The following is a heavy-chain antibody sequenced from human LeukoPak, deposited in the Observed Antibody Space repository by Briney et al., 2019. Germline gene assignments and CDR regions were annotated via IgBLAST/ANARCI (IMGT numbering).Heavy chain of an antibody. Sequence: RASVKVSCKASGYTFTSYAMNWVRQAPGQGLEWMGWINTNTGNPTYAQGFTGRFVFSLDTSVSTAYLQISSLKAEDTAVYYCARAPFWSGYHGSFDYWGQGTLVTVSS. V-gene: IGHV7-4-1*02. CDR3: ARAPFWSGYHGSFDY. J-gene: IGHJ4*02. CDR1: GYTFTSYA. CDR2: INTNTGNP. D-gene: IGHD3-3*01.